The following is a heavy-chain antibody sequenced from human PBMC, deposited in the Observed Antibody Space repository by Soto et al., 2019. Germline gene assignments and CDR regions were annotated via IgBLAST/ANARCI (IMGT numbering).Heavy chain of an antibody. Sequence: SETLSLTCTVSGGSISSYYWSWIRQPAGKGLEWIGRIYTSGSTNYNPSLKSRVTMSVDTSKNQFSLKLSSVTAADTAVYYCARQIAAAGTGWFDPWGQGTLVTVSS. CDR2: IYTSGST. V-gene: IGHV4-4*07. CDR3: ARQIAAAGTGWFDP. D-gene: IGHD6-13*01. CDR1: GGSISSYY. J-gene: IGHJ5*02.